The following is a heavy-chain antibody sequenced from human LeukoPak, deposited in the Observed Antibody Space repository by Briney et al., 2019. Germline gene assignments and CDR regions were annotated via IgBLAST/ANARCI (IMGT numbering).Heavy chain of an antibody. D-gene: IGHD1-26*01. Sequence: SETLSLTCIVSDGSISSSSYYWGWIRQPPGKGLEWIGNLFYTVETFYNPSLNSQVTISVDTSKSQFSLRLSSVTAADTAVYYCARTDSGRYSYFDYWGQGTLVTVSS. J-gene: IGHJ4*02. CDR3: ARTDSGRYSYFDY. CDR1: DGSISSSSYY. CDR2: LFYTVET. V-gene: IGHV4-39*01.